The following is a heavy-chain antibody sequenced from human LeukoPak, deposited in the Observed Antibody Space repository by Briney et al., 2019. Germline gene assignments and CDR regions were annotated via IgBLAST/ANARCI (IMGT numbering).Heavy chain of an antibody. D-gene: IGHD5-12*01. CDR2: IHEDGSEK. CDR1: GFPVNTFW. V-gene: IGHV3-7*01. CDR3: VRDSGRRGDY. J-gene: IGHJ4*02. Sequence: GGSLRLSCAVSGFPVNTFWMSWVRQAPGKGLEWVASIHEDGSEKFYVDSAKGRFTIFRDNAKNALYLQMNSLRAEDTGVYYYVRDSGRRGDYWGQGTLVTVSS.